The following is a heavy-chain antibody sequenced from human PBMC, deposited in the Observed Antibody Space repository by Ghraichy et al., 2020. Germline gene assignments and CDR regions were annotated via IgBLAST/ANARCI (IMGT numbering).Heavy chain of an antibody. D-gene: IGHD1-26*01. Sequence: GGSPRLSCAASGFTFSSYWMHWVRQAPGKGLVWVSRINSDGSSTSYADSVKGRFTISRDNAKNTLYLQMNSLRAEDTAVYYCAREGGSYPPSRRGFDYWGQGTLVTVSS. CDR1: GFTFSSYW. J-gene: IGHJ4*02. CDR2: INSDGSST. V-gene: IGHV3-74*01. CDR3: AREGGSYPPSRRGFDY.